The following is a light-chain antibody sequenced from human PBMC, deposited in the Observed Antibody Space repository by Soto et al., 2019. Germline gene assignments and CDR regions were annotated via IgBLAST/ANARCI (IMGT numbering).Light chain of an antibody. J-gene: IGKJ5*01. CDR3: QQYNNYFIT. Sequence: DIQMTQSPSTLSASVGDRVTITCRASQSISSWLAWYQQKPGKAPKLLIYKASSLESGVPSRFSGSGSGTEFTLTISILQPDDFATYYCQQYNNYFITFGQGTRLEIK. V-gene: IGKV1-5*03. CDR2: KAS. CDR1: QSISSW.